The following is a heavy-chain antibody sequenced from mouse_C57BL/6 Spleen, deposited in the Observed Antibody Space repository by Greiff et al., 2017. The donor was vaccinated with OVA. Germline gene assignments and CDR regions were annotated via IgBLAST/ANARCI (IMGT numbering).Heavy chain of an antibody. D-gene: IGHD2-4*01. Sequence: EVKLEESGGGLVKPGGSLKLSCAASGFTFSSYAMSWVRQTPEKRLEWVATISDGGSYTYYPDNVKGRFTISRDNAKNNLYLQMSHLKSEDTAMYYCARADYDYDVGYWGQGTTLTVSS. CDR1: GFTFSSYA. J-gene: IGHJ2*01. V-gene: IGHV5-4*03. CDR3: ARADYDYDVGY. CDR2: ISDGGSYT.